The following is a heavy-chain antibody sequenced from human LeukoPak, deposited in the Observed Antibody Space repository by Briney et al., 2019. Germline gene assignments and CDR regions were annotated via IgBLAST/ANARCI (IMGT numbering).Heavy chain of an antibody. Sequence: GASVKVSCKASGYTFSSYGISWVRQAPGQGLEWMGWISGYNGNTNSAQKLQGRVSMTTDTSTSTAYVELRSLRSDDTAVYYCARDRGYSAPDAFDIWGQGTMVTVSS. V-gene: IGHV1-18*01. CDR2: ISGYNGNT. CDR1: GYTFSSYG. CDR3: ARDRGYSAPDAFDI. D-gene: IGHD5-18*01. J-gene: IGHJ3*02.